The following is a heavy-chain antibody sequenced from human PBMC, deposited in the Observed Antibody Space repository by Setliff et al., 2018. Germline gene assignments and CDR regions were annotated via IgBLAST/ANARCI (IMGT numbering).Heavy chain of an antibody. CDR3: AKGCHAGCFWSDC. CDR2: MSYDGSNK. D-gene: IGHD2-15*01. V-gene: IGHV3-30-3*01. Sequence: PGGSLRLSCAASGFSFNNCAMHWVRQAPGKGLEWVAVMSYDGSNKYYADSVKGRFTISRDNSRNTLYLQMNSLGGEDTAVYYCAKGCHAGCFWSDCWGQGTLVTVSS. CDR1: GFSFNNCA. J-gene: IGHJ4*02.